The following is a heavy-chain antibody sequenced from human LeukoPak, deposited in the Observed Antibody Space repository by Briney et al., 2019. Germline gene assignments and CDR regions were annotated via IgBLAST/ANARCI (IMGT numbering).Heavy chain of an antibody. Sequence: GGSLRLSCAASGFTFDDYAMHWVRQAPGKGLEWVSGISWNSGSIGYADSVKGRFTISGDNAKNSLYLQMNSLRAEDTALYYCAISGSYYGWFDPWGQGTLVTVSS. CDR3: AISGSYYGWFDP. CDR1: GFTFDDYA. V-gene: IGHV3-9*01. D-gene: IGHD1-26*01. J-gene: IGHJ5*02. CDR2: ISWNSGSI.